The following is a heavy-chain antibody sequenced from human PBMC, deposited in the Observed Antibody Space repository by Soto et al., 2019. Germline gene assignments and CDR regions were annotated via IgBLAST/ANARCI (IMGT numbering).Heavy chain of an antibody. CDR1: GFTFNTYP. V-gene: IGHV3-23*01. Sequence: PGGSLRLSCATSGFTFNTYPMTWVRQAPGKGLEWVSSISSTAGRTSSYADSVKGRFAISRDFSDNTVYRQMNNLRVDDTAVYFCAKGVLSFHYGMEVWGQGTTVTVYS. D-gene: IGHD3-16*02. CDR2: ISSTAGRTS. CDR3: AKGVLSFHYGMEV. J-gene: IGHJ6*02.